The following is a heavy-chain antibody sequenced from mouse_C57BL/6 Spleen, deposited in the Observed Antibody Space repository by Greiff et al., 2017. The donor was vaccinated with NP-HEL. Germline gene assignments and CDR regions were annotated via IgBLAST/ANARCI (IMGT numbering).Heavy chain of an antibody. CDR3: TRDHYSNYLRSGFAY. CDR2: ISSGGDYI. D-gene: IGHD2-5*01. V-gene: IGHV5-9-1*02. CDR1: GFTFSSYA. J-gene: IGHJ3*01. Sequence: DVMLVESGEGLVKPGGSLKLSCAASGFTFSSYAMSWVRQTPEKRLEWVAYISSGGDYIYYADTVKGRFTISRDNARNTLYLQMSSLKSEDTAMYYCTRDHYSNYLRSGFAYWGQGTLVTVSA.